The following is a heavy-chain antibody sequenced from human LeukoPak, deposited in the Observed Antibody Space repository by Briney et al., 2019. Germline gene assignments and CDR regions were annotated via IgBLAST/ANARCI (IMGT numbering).Heavy chain of an antibody. D-gene: IGHD5-24*01. V-gene: IGHV4-34*01. Sequence: SETLSLTCAVYGGSFSGYYWSWIRQPPGKGLEWIGEINHSGSTNYNPSLKSRVAIPVDTSKNQFSLKLSSVTAADTAVYYCAKMGLSPNWFDPWGQGTLVTVSS. J-gene: IGHJ5*02. CDR2: INHSGST. CDR3: AKMGLSPNWFDP. CDR1: GGSFSGYY.